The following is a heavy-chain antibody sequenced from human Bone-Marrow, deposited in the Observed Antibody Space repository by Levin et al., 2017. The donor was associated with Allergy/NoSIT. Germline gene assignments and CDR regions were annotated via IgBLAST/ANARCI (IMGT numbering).Heavy chain of an antibody. Sequence: GGSLRLSCAVSGFNVDDYAMHWVRQAPGKGLEWVSGITWNRGKKDYADSVKGRFTISRDNAKNSLYLQMNSLRTEDTALYYCAKDISGDGSNVGHWGQGTLVAVSS. V-gene: IGHV3-9*01. CDR1: GFNVDDYA. D-gene: IGHD5-24*01. CDR2: ITWNRGKK. J-gene: IGHJ4*02. CDR3: AKDISGDGSNVGH.